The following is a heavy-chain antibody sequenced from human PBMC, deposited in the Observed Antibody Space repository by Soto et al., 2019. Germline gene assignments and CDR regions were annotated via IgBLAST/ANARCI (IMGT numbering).Heavy chain of an antibody. Sequence: LTELSMHWVRQAPGKGLEWMGGFDPEDGETIYAQKFQGRVTMTEDTSTDTAYMELSSLRSEDTAVYYCATGGFWSGYYRGYYYMDVWGKGTTVTVS. D-gene: IGHD3-3*01. V-gene: IGHV1-24*01. CDR2: FDPEDGET. J-gene: IGHJ6*03. CDR3: ATGGFWSGYYRGYYYMDV. CDR1: LTELS.